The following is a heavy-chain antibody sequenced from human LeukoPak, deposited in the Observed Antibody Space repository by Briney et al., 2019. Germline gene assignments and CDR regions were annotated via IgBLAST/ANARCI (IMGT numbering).Heavy chain of an antibody. Sequence: SQTLSLTCAISVDSVSTNSAAGNWIRQSPSRGLEWLGRTYYRSKWYNDYAVSVKRRMTINPDTSKNQFSLQLNSVTPRDTAVCFCVRGLLQSKFDYWGQGTLVTVSS. D-gene: IGHD5-24*01. J-gene: IGHJ4*02. CDR1: VDSVSTNSAA. V-gene: IGHV6-1*01. CDR2: TYYRSKWYN. CDR3: VRGLLQSKFDY.